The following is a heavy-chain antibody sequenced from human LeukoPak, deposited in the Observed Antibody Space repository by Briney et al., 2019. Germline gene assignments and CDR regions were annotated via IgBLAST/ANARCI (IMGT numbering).Heavy chain of an antibody. CDR3: ARGETSSYDY. Sequence: PGGSLRLSCAASGFTVSINYMSWVRQAPGKGLEWGSDIYSGGNTYYADSVKGRFTTSRDNSKNTVYLQMNSLRAEDTAVYYCARGETSSYDYWGQGTLVTVSS. J-gene: IGHJ4*02. D-gene: IGHD2-2*01. CDR1: GFTVSINY. CDR2: IYSGGNT. V-gene: IGHV3-53*01.